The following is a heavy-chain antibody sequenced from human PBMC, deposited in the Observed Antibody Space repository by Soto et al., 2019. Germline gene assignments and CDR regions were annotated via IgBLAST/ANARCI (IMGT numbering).Heavy chain of an antibody. CDR3: ARGGYDILTGYYPLYNWFDP. CDR1: GYTFTGYY. D-gene: IGHD3-9*01. CDR2: INPETGGT. V-gene: IGHV1-2*04. J-gene: IGHJ5*02. Sequence: ASVKVSCKASGYTFTGYYVHWVREAPGQGLEWMGWINPETGGTSYAQKFQGWVTMTRDTSISTAYMELSRLRSDDTAVYYCARGGYDILTGYYPLYNWFDPWGQGTLVTVSS.